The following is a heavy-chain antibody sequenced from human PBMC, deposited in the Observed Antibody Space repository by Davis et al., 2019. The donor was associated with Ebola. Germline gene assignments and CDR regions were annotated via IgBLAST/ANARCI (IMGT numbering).Heavy chain of an antibody. V-gene: IGHV1-2*06. CDR3: ARNYRDF. J-gene: IGHJ4*02. D-gene: IGHD1-14*01. Sequence: AASVKVSCKASGYTFSGYYINWVRQAPGQGLEWMGRVNPYSGGTNYAQKFQARVTMTRDTSISTAFMEVSGLRSDDTAVFYCARNYRDFWGQGTLVTVSS. CDR1: GYTFSGYY. CDR2: VNPYSGGT.